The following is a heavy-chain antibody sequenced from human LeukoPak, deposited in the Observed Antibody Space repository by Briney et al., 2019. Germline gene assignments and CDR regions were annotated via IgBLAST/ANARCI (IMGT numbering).Heavy chain of an antibody. Sequence: GGSLRLSCAASGFTFSSYSVNWVRQAPGKGLEWVSSISSSSYIYYADSVRGRFTISRDNAKNSLYLQMNSLRAEDTAVYYCARVSDGCLDYWGQGTLVTVSS. CDR2: ISSSSYI. CDR3: ARVSDGCLDY. CDR1: GFTFSSYS. J-gene: IGHJ4*02. V-gene: IGHV3-21*01. D-gene: IGHD5-24*01.